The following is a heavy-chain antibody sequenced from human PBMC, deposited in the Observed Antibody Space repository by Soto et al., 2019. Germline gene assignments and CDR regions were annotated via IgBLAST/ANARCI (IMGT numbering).Heavy chain of an antibody. D-gene: IGHD1-7*01. CDR2: IHTAKGNT. CDR3: ARDPIWTYTWNYARINYLEP. Sequence: ASVKVSCKACGDTFTNNVIHWLGQAPGQTREWMGWIHTAKGNTKYSQKFEARVTLTRDTAASTAYMELNSLRSDDTAVYYCARDPIWTYTWNYARINYLEPWGQGTLFTVSS. CDR1: GDTFTNNV. J-gene: IGHJ5*02. V-gene: IGHV1-3*04.